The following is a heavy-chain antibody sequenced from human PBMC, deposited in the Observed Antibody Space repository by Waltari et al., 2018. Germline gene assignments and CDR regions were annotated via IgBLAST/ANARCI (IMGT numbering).Heavy chain of an antibody. J-gene: IGHJ4*02. CDR2: INHSGST. V-gene: IGHV4-34*01. CDR1: GGSFSGSY. Sequence: QVQLQQWGAGLLKPSETLSLTCAVYGGSFSGSYWIWIRQPPGKGLEWIGEINHSGSTNYNPSLKSRVTISVDTSKNQFSLKLSSVTAADTAVYYCARSGDDYRIGYWGQGTLVTVSS. D-gene: IGHD4-4*01. CDR3: ARSGDDYRIGY.